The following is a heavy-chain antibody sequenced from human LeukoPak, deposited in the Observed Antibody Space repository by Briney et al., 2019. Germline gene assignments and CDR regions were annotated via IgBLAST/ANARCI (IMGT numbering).Heavy chain of an antibody. CDR3: ARRYCIGGSCYSEPFDI. J-gene: IGHJ3*02. CDR2: IYYSGST. D-gene: IGHD2-15*01. V-gene: IGHV4-39*07. CDR1: GGSMSSSSYY. Sequence: PSETLSLTCSVSGGSMSSSSYYWGWIRQPPGKGLEWIGSIYYSGSTYYNPSLNSRVTISVDTSKNQFSLKLSSVTAADTAVYYCARRYCIGGSCYSEPFDIWGQGTMGTVSS.